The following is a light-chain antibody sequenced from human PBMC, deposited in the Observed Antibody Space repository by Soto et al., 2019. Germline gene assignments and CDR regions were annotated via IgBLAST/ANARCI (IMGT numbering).Light chain of an antibody. CDR2: DAS. Sequence: EIVLTQSPGTLSLSPGERATLSCGASQSVSFNYLAWYQQKVGLAPRLLIYDASRRATGTPDRFSGSGSGTDFTLTISRLEPEDFSVYVCQQYGSSPYTFGQGTTLEIK. CDR3: QQYGSSPYT. CDR1: QSVSFNY. J-gene: IGKJ2*01. V-gene: IGKV3D-20*01.